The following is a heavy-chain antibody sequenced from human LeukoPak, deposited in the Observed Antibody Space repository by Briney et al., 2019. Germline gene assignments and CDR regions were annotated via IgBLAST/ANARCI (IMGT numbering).Heavy chain of an antibody. Sequence: PGGSLRLSCAASGFTFSSYAMHWVRQAPGKGLGWVAVISYDGSNKYYADSVKGRFTISRDNSKNTLCLQMNSLRAEDTAVYYCARITFLLEWSYISYYYYYMDVWGKGTTVTVSS. CDR1: GFTFSSYA. CDR2: ISYDGSNK. CDR3: ARITFLLEWSYISYYYYYMDV. D-gene: IGHD3-3*01. V-gene: IGHV3-30-3*01. J-gene: IGHJ6*03.